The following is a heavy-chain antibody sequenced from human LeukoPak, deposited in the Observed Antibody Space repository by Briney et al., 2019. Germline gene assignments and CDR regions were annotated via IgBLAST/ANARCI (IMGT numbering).Heavy chain of an antibody. J-gene: IGHJ4*02. CDR1: GFTFSNYG. D-gene: IGHD3-22*01. Sequence: GGSLRLSCAASGFTFSNYGMTWVRQAPGKGLEWVSVISDSGGSTYYADSVKGRFTVSRDNSKNTLYLQMSSLRAEDTAVYYCARDGAGYSFDYWGQGTLVTVSS. V-gene: IGHV3-23*01. CDR2: ISDSGGST. CDR3: ARDGAGYSFDY.